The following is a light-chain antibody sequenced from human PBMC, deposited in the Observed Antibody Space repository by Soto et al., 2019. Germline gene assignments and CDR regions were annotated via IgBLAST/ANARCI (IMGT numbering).Light chain of an antibody. V-gene: IGKV3-20*01. CDR2: GAS. Sequence: EIVLTQSPGTPSLSPGERATLSCRASQSVSSSYLAWYQQKPGQAPRLLIYGASSRATGIPDRFSGSGSGTDFTLTISRLEPEDCAVYYCQQYGSSPFGGGTKVEIK. J-gene: IGKJ4*01. CDR3: QQYGSSP. CDR1: QSVSSSY.